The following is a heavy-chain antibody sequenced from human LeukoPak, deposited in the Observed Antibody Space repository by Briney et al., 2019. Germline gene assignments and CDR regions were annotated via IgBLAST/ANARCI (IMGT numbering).Heavy chain of an antibody. CDR3: ARVLKLSNWFDP. J-gene: IGHJ5*02. CDR1: GGSISSGDYY. CDR2: IYYSGST. D-gene: IGHD5-24*01. V-gene: IGHV4-30-4*01. Sequence: SETLSLTCTVSGGSISSGDYYWSWIGQPPGKGLEWIGYIYYSGSTYYNPALKSRVTISVYTSKNQFSLKLSSVTAADTAVYYCARVLKLSNWFDPWGQGTLVTVSS.